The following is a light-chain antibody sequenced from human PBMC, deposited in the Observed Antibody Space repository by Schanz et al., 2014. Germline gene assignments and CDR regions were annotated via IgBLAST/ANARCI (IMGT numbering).Light chain of an antibody. CDR3: SSFEGRHNWV. CDR1: SSDVGDYNY. CDR2: DVS. Sequence: QSALTQPPSASGSPGQSVTISCTGTSSDVGDYNYVSWYQQHPGKAPKLMIYDVSKRPSGVPDRFSGSKSGNTASLTVSGLQAEDEATYYCSSFEGRHNWVFGGGTKLTVL. J-gene: IGLJ3*02. V-gene: IGLV2-8*01.